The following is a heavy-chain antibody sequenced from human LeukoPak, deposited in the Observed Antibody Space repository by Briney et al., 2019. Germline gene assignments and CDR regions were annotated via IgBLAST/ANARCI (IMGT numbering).Heavy chain of an antibody. CDR1: GGSISSYY. CDR2: IYYSGST. Sequence: SETLSLTCTVSGGSISSYYWSWIRQPPGKGLEWTGYIYYSGSTNYNPSLKSRVTISVDTSKNQFSLKLSSVTAADTAVYYCARDHGDYSFDYWGQGTLVTVSS. J-gene: IGHJ4*02. V-gene: IGHV4-59*01. CDR3: ARDHGDYSFDY. D-gene: IGHD4-17*01.